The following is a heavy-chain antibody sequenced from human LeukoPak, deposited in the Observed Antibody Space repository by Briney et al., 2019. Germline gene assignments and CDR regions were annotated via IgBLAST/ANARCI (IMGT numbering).Heavy chain of an antibody. V-gene: IGHV3-23*01. Sequence: GGSLRLSCAASGFTFNNYALTWVRQTPGKGLECVSAISGDGVSPYYADSVRGRFTISRDNSKNTLYLQMNSLRAEDTAVYYCARVVEPIWGQGTMVTVSS. D-gene: IGHD2-15*01. CDR2: ISGDGVSP. CDR3: ARVVEPI. J-gene: IGHJ3*02. CDR1: GFTFNNYA.